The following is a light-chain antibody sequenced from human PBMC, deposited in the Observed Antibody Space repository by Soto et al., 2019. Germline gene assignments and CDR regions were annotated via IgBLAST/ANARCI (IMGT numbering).Light chain of an antibody. CDR1: QGLSNT. CDR2: PAS. V-gene: IGKV1-27*01. CDR3: QKYNSAPWT. Sequence: DIQMTQSPSSLSASVGDRVTITCRASQGLSNTLAGYQQKQGKVPQLLIYPASTLQSGIPSRFSGSGSGTDFTLIISSLQPEDVATYYCQKYNSAPWTFGQGTKVEIK. J-gene: IGKJ1*01.